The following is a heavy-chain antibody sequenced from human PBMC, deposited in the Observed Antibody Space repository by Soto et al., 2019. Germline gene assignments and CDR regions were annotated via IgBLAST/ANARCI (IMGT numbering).Heavy chain of an antibody. D-gene: IGHD6-19*01. CDR2: INPNSGGT. Sequence: GASVKVSCKASGYTFTGYYMHWVRQAPGQGLEWMGWINPNSGGTNYAQKFQGRVTMTRDTSISTAYMELSRLRSDDTAVYYCARDLGIAVADYYYYGMDVWGQGTTVTVSS. J-gene: IGHJ6*02. CDR3: ARDLGIAVADYYYYGMDV. V-gene: IGHV1-2*02. CDR1: GYTFTGYY.